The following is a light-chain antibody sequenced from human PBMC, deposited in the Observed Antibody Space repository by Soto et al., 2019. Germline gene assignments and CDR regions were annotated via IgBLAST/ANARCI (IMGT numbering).Light chain of an antibody. J-gene: IGKJ2*01. CDR3: QQYNNWPYT. CDR1: QHVSSN. CDR2: RAS. Sequence: EIVMTQSPATLSVSPGGSATLSCRASQHVSSNFAWYRQKPGQAPTLLIYRASTRATGIPARFSGSGSGTEFTRTISRVQSEDFAVYYCQQYNNWPYTLGQGPKVEIK. V-gene: IGKV3-15*01.